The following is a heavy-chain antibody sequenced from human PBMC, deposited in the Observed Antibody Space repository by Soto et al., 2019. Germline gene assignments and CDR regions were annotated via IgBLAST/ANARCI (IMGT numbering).Heavy chain of an antibody. CDR3: ARDTLGEGGTTPRAYYGMDV. J-gene: IGHJ6*02. D-gene: IGHD6-19*01. V-gene: IGHV4-31*03. CDR1: GGSISSGGYY. Sequence: PSETLSLTCTVSGGSISSGGYYWSWIRQHPGKGLEWIGYIYYSGSTYYNPSLKSRVTISVDTSKNQFSLKLSSVTAADTAVYYCARDTLGEGGTTPRAYYGMDVWGQGTTVTVSS. CDR2: IYYSGST.